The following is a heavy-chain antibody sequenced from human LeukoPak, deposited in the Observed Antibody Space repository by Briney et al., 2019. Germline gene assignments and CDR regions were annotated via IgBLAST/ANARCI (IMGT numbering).Heavy chain of an antibody. CDR1: GFTFSSYA. CDR2: ISGSGGST. CDR3: AKSKGGFDF. V-gene: IGHV3-23*01. Sequence: GGSLRLSCAASGFTFSSYAMSWVRQAPGKGLEWVSAISGSGGSTYYADSVKGRLTISRDNSKNMLYLQMSSLRVEDTAVYYCAKSKGGFDFWGQGTLVTVSS. J-gene: IGHJ4*02. D-gene: IGHD3-16*01.